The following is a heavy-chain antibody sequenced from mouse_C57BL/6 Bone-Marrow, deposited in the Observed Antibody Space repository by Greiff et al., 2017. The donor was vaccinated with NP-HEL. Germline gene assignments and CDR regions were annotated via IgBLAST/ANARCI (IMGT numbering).Heavy chain of an antibody. CDR2: ISSGSSTI. CDR3: ARPLLTWYWYFDV. CDR1: GFTFSDYG. V-gene: IGHV5-17*01. D-gene: IGHD1-1*01. J-gene: IGHJ1*03. Sequence: EVQVVESGGGLVKPGGSLKLSCAASGFTFSDYGMHWVRQAPEKGLEWVAYISSGSSTIYYADTVKGRFTISRDNAKNTLFLQVTSLRSEDTAMYYCARPLLTWYWYFDVWGTGTTVTVSS.